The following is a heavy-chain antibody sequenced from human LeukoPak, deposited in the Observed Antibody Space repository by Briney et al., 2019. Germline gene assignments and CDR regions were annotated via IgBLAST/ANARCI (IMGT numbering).Heavy chain of an antibody. CDR3: ARVRYSSSWHDY. CDR1: GYTFTGYY. D-gene: IGHD6-13*01. CDR2: INPNSGGT. Sequence: AAVKVSCKASGYTFTGYYMHWVRQAPGQGLEWMGWINPNSGGTNYAQKFQGRVTMTRDTSISTAYMELSRLRSDDTAVYYCARVRYSSSWHDYWGQGTLVTVSS. V-gene: IGHV1-2*02. J-gene: IGHJ4*02.